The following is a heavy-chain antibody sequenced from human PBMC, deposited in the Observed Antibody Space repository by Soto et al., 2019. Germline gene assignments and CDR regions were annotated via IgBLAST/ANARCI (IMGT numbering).Heavy chain of an antibody. Sequence: SETLSLTCTVSGGSISSYYWSWIRQPPGKGLEWIGYIYYSGSTNYNPSLKSRVTISVDTSKNQFSLKLSSVTAADTAVYYCARHVIRFLRGGGWFDPWGQGTLVTVSS. V-gene: IGHV4-59*08. CDR1: GGSISSYY. D-gene: IGHD3-3*01. CDR3: ARHVIRFLRGGGWFDP. CDR2: IYYSGST. J-gene: IGHJ5*02.